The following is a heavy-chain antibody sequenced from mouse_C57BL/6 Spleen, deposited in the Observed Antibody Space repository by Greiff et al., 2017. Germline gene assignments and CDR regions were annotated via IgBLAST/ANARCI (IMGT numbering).Heavy chain of an antibody. CDR1: GFSLTSYG. Sequence: VQGVESGPGLVAPSQSLSITCTVSGFSLTSYGVDWVRQPSGKGLVWLGVIWGGGSTHYNSALMSRLSISKDNSKSQVFLKMNSLQTDDTAMYYCATPYYYGSSPFAYWGQGTLVTVSA. V-gene: IGHV2-9*01. D-gene: IGHD1-1*01. CDR3: ATPYYYGSSPFAY. J-gene: IGHJ3*01. CDR2: IWGGGST.